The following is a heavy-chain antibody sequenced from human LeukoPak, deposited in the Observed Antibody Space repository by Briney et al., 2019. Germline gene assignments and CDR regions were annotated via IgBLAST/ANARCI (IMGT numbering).Heavy chain of an antibody. CDR2: INHSGST. CDR3: ARYSRGVGAASDY. Sequence: PSETLSITCAVYGGSFSAYYWSWIRQPPGKGLEWIGEINHSGSTNYNPSLKSRVTISVDTSKNQFSLKLSSVIAADTAVYYCARYSRGVGAASDYWGQGTLVTVSS. CDR1: GGSFSAYY. V-gene: IGHV4-34*01. J-gene: IGHJ4*02. D-gene: IGHD2-15*01.